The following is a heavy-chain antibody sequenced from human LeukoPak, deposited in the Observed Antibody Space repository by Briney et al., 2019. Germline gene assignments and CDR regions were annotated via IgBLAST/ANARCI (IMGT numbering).Heavy chain of an antibody. J-gene: IGHJ4*02. CDR2: INPSGGST. D-gene: IGHD3-16*01. V-gene: IGHV1-46*01. Sequence: GASVKVSCKASGYTFTSYYMHWVRQAPGQGLEWMGIINPSGGSTSYAQKFQGRVTMTRDMSTSTVYMELSSLRSEDTAVYYCAWDLTPGGLPMGYWGQGTLVTVSS. CDR1: GYTFTSYY. CDR3: AWDLTPGGLPMGY.